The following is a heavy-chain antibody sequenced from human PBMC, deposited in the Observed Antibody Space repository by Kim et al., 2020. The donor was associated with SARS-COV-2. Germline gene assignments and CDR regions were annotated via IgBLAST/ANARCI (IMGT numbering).Heavy chain of an antibody. Sequence: ASVKVSCKASGYTFTRYSINWLRQAPGQGFEWMGWISTTTGKPTYAQGFTGRFVFSLDTSVSTAYLQISSLKAEDTAIYYCVRDQAARPNWLDPWGQGTLVTVSS. CDR3: VRDQAARPNWLDP. D-gene: IGHD6-6*01. CDR2: ISTTTGKP. J-gene: IGHJ5*02. V-gene: IGHV7-4-1*02. CDR1: GYTFTRYS.